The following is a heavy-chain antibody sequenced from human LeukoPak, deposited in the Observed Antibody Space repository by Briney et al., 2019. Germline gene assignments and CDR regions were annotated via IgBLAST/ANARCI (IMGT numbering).Heavy chain of an antibody. Sequence: ASVKASCKASGYTFTTYGISWVRQAPGQGLEWMGWSSPYNGNTNYAQKLRGRVTMTTDTSTSTAYMELRSLRSDDTAVYYCARGGTSGWRTPNDDYWGQGTLVTVSS. D-gene: IGHD6-19*01. V-gene: IGHV1-18*01. CDR1: GYTFTTYG. CDR2: SSPYNGNT. J-gene: IGHJ4*02. CDR3: ARGGTSGWRTPNDDY.